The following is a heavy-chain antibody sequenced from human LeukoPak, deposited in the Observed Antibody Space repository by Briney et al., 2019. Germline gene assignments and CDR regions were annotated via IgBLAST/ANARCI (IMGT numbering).Heavy chain of an antibody. J-gene: IGHJ5*02. D-gene: IGHD2-15*01. V-gene: IGHV4-34*01. CDR3: ARVVVVVAAHTNWFDP. Sequence: LETLSLTCDVYGGSFSAYYWSWIRQPPGKGLQWIGEINESGGTNYNPSLKSRVTISVDTPKNQFSLKLSSVTAADTAVYYCARVVVVVAAHTNWFDPWGQGTLVTVSS. CDR1: GGSFSAYY. CDR2: INESGGT.